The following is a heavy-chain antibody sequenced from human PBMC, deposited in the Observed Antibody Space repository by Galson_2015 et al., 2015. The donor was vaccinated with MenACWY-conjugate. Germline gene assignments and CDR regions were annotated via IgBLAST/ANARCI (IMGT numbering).Heavy chain of an antibody. V-gene: IGHV4-59*01. CDR2: IYYTGST. CDR3: AKVQKDSWPNFDY. Sequence: ETLSLTCTVSGGSITNDYWSWLRQPPGGGLGWIGYIYYTGSTYYNPSLKSRVTISLDTPKTQFSLKLTSMTAADTAVYYCAKVQKDSWPNFDYWGQGMLVTVSS. CDR1: GGSITNDY. D-gene: IGHD6-13*01. J-gene: IGHJ4*02.